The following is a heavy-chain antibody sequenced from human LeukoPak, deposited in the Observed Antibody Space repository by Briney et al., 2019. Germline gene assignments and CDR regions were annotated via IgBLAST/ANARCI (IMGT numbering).Heavy chain of an antibody. CDR1: GFSFSTYT. V-gene: IGHV3-30-3*01. D-gene: IGHD4-23*01. CDR2: IQHDGGRT. CDR3: ARDHYGGNSWDWYFDL. J-gene: IGHJ2*01. Sequence: PGRSLRLSCAASGFSFSTYTMNWVRQAPGKGLERVAGIQHDGGRTYYADSVKGRFTISRDNSKNTLYLEMNCLTTEDTALYYWARDHYGGNSWDWYFDLWGRGILVTVSS.